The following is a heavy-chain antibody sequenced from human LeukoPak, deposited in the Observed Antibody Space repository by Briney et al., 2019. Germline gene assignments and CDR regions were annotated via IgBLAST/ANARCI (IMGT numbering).Heavy chain of an antibody. CDR2: IYHSGST. J-gene: IGHJ5*02. V-gene: IGHV4-30-2*01. CDR3: ARVGGVPAAMGFDP. Sequence: TLSLTCAVSGGSISSGGYSWSWIRQPPGKGLEWIGYIYHSGSTYYNPSLKSRVTISVDRSKNQFSLKLSSVTAADTAVYYCARVGGVPAAMGFDPWGQGTLVTVSS. D-gene: IGHD2-2*01. CDR1: GGSISSGGYS.